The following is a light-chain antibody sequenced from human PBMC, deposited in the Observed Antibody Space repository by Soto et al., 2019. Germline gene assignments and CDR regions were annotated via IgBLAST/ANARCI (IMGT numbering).Light chain of an antibody. J-gene: IGKJ1*01. Sequence: EIVLTQSPATLSLSPGERGTLSCRASESVTNYLAWYQQKPGQAPRLLVYDVSNRATGIPARFSGGGSGTDFTLTISNLEPEDFALYYCQQRSDWPWTFGQGTQVEIK. CDR3: QQRSDWPWT. CDR2: DVS. V-gene: IGKV3-11*01. CDR1: ESVTNY.